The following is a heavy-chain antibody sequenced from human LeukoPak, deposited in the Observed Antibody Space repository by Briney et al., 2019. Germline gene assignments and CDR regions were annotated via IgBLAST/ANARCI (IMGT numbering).Heavy chain of an antibody. V-gene: IGHV4-61*05. D-gene: IGHD6-13*01. CDR1: GGSISSSRYY. CDR2: IYYSGST. Sequence: SETLSLTCTVSGGSISSSRYYWGWIRQPPGKGLEWIGYIYYSGSTNYNPSLKSRVTISVDTSKNQFSLKRSSVTAADTAVYYCARHGGYSSSWYDYWGQGTLVTVSS. J-gene: IGHJ4*02. CDR3: ARHGGYSSSWYDY.